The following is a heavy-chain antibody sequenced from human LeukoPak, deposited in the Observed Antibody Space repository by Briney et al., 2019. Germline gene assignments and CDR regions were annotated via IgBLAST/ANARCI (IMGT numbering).Heavy chain of an antibody. CDR2: IIPIFGTA. D-gene: IGHD3-22*01. CDR3: ASSKDYHDSSGYARTLDY. CDR1: GGTFRSYA. Sequence: GASVKVSCKTSGGTFRSYAISWVRQAPGQGLEWMGGIIPIFGTANYAQKFQGRVTITADESTSTAYMELSNLRSEDTAIYYCASSKDYHDSSGYARTLDYWGQGTLVTVSS. J-gene: IGHJ4*02. V-gene: IGHV1-69*13.